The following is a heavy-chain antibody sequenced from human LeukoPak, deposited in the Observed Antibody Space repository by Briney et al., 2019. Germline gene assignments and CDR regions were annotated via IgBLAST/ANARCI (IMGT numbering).Heavy chain of an antibody. D-gene: IGHD4-23*01. Sequence: GASVKVSCKTSGHTFTTNGISWVRQAPGQGLEWMGWISANSGNTNYAQKYQGRVTMTTDTSASTVYMELRSLRSDGTAVYYCARDRWYTFDNWGQGTLITVSS. CDR3: ARDRWYTFDN. CDR2: ISANSGNT. V-gene: IGHV1-18*01. CDR1: GHTFTTNG. J-gene: IGHJ4*02.